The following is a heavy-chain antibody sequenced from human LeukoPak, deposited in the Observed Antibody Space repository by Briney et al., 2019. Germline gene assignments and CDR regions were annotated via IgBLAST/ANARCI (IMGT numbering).Heavy chain of an antibody. CDR3: ARDPVGATHY. J-gene: IGHJ4*02. D-gene: IGHD1-26*01. CDR1: GFTFSSYS. CDR2: ISSSSSYI. Sequence: GGSLRLSCAASGFTFSSYSMNWVRQAPGKGLEWVSSISSSSSYIYYADSVKGRFTISRDNAKNSLYLQMNSLRAENTAVYYCARDPVGATHYWGQGTLVTVSS. V-gene: IGHV3-21*01.